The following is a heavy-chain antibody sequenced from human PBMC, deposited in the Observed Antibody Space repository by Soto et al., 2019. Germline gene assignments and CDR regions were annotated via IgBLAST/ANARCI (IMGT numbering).Heavy chain of an antibody. Sequence: EVQLVESGGGLVQPGGSLRLSCAASGFTFSSYSMNWVRQAPGKGLEWVSYISSSGSTIYYADSVKGRFTISRDNAKNSLYLQMNSLRAEDTAVYYCARGRDCSGGSCYSQDYYYYGMDVWGQGTTVTVSS. D-gene: IGHD2-15*01. CDR2: ISSSGSTI. V-gene: IGHV3-48*04. CDR3: ARGRDCSGGSCYSQDYYYYGMDV. J-gene: IGHJ6*02. CDR1: GFTFSSYS.